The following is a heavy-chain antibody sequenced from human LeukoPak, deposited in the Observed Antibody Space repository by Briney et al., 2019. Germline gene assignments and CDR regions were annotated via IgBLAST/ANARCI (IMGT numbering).Heavy chain of an antibody. J-gene: IGHJ5*02. CDR3: ARGSRMNTFGGVIVTQISP. Sequence: ASVKVSCTASGYTITGYYMHWVRQAPGQGLEWMGRINPDSGGTNNAQKYQGRVTMTRYTSINTAYMELSRLRFDDTAVYYCARGSRMNTFGGVIVTQISPWGQGTLVTVSS. CDR2: INPDSGGT. V-gene: IGHV1-2*06. CDR1: GYTITGYY. D-gene: IGHD3-16*02.